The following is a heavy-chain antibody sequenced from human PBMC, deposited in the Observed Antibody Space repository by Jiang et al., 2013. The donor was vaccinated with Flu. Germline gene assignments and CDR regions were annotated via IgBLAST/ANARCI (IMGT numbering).Heavy chain of an antibody. J-gene: IGHJ4*02. CDR3: TACLRKDYPNSGLDY. Sequence: VQLLESGGGLVKPGGSLRLSCAASGFTFSNAWMSWVRQAPGKGLEWVGRIKSKTDGGTTDYAAPVKGRFTISRDDSKNTLYLQMNSLKTEDTAVYYCTACLRKDYPNSGLDYWGQGTLVTVSS. V-gene: IGHV3-15*01. CDR1: GFTFSNAW. CDR2: IKSKTDGGTT. D-gene: IGHD1-26*01.